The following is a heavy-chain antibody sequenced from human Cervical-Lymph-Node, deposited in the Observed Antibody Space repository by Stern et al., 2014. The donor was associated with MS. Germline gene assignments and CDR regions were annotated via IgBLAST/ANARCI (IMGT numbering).Heavy chain of an antibody. Sequence: QVQLVQSGAEVKKPGSSVKVSCTASGGSFGSYAINWVRQAPGQGPEWMGGIIPIVGTANYAQKFQGRVTITADESTSTAYMELSSLRSEDTAVYYCARDRRHYDTSGGYYFDSWGQGTLVTVSS. J-gene: IGHJ4*02. V-gene: IGHV1-69*01. CDR3: ARDRRHYDTSGGYYFDS. CDR1: GGSFGSYA. D-gene: IGHD3-22*01. CDR2: IIPIVGTA.